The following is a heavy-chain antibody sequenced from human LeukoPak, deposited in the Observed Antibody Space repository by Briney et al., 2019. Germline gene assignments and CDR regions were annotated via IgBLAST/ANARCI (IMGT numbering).Heavy chain of an antibody. V-gene: IGHV3-11*01. CDR2: ISSSGSTI. Sequence: GGSLRLSCAASGFTFSDYYMSWIRQAPGKGLEWVSYISSSGSTIYYADSVKGRFTISRDNSKNTLYLQMNSLRAEDTAVYYCANLGLSSTLFDPWGQGTPVTVSS. CDR1: GFTFSDYY. D-gene: IGHD6-13*01. J-gene: IGHJ5*02. CDR3: ANLGLSSTLFDP.